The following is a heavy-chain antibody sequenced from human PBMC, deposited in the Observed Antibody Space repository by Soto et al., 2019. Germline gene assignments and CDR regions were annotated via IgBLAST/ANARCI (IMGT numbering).Heavy chain of an antibody. CDR2: ISWNSGSI. CDR3: AATGFDFWSGYSAFDI. V-gene: IGHV3-9*01. Sequence: EVQLVESGGGLVQPGRSLRLSCAASGFTFDDYAMHWVRQAPGKGLEWVSGISWNSGSIGYADSVKGRFTISRDNAKNSLYLLMNSLRAEDTALYYCAATGFDFWSGYSAFDIWGQGTMVTVSS. CDR1: GFTFDDYA. D-gene: IGHD3-3*01. J-gene: IGHJ3*02.